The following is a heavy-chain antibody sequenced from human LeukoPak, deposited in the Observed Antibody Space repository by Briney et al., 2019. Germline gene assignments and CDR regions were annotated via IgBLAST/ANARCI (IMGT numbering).Heavy chain of an antibody. CDR2: IHYSGST. D-gene: IGHD1-26*01. CDR3: ARESYSGRTFDY. Sequence: SETLPLTCTASGGSISSSNYYWGWIRQPPGKGLEWIGSIHYSGSTYYNPSLKSRVTISVDTSKNQLSLKLSSVTAADTAVFYCARESYSGRTFDYWGQGTLVTVSS. V-gene: IGHV4-39*02. J-gene: IGHJ4*02. CDR1: GGSISSSNYY.